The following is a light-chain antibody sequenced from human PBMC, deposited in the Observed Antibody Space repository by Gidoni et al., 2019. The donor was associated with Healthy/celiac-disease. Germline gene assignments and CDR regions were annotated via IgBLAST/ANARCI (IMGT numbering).Light chain of an antibody. CDR1: QSVSSY. V-gene: IGKV3-11*01. Sequence: EIVLTQSPATLSLSPGERATLSYRASQSVSSYLAWYQQKPGQAPRLLIYDASNRATGIPARFSGSGSGTDFTLTISSLEPEDFAVYYCQQRSNWFITFGQGTRLEIK. J-gene: IGKJ5*01. CDR2: DAS. CDR3: QQRSNWFIT.